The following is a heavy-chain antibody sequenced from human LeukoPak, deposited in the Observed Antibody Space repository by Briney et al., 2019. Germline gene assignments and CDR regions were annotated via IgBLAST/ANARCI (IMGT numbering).Heavy chain of an antibody. J-gene: IGHJ5*02. V-gene: IGHV4-59*08. CDR2: IYYSGST. CDR1: GDSMSSYY. D-gene: IGHD6-13*01. Sequence: SETLSLTCTVSGDSMSSYYWSWIRQPPGKGLEWIAYIYYSGSTNYNPSLKSRVTISVDASKNQFSLKLSSVTAADTAVYYCARLGLKAAAGNWFDPWGQGTLVTVSS. CDR3: ARLGLKAAAGNWFDP.